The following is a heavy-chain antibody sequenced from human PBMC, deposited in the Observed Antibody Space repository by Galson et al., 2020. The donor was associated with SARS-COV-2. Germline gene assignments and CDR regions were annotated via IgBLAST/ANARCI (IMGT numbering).Heavy chain of an antibody. V-gene: IGHV4-39*01. J-gene: IGHJ4*02. D-gene: IGHD2-2*01. CDR3: ARHRPIPPVGVPAAPLFDPIDY. CDR1: GGSISSSSYY. CDR2: IYYSGST. Sequence: SETLSLTCTVSGGSISSSSYYWGWIRQPPGKGLEWIGSIYYSGSTYYNPSLKSLVTISVDTSKNQFSLKLSSVTAADTAVYYCARHRPIPPVGVPAAPLFDPIDYWGQGTLVTVSS.